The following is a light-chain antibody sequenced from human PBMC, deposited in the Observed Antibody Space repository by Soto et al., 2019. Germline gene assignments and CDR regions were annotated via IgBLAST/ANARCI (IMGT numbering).Light chain of an antibody. Sequence: QSVLTQPASVSGSPGQSITISCTGSNSDIGGYNSVSWYQQHPGKAPKLMIYDVSNRPSGVSNRFSGSKSGNTASLTISGLQAEDEADYYCSSYTSSSTLVFGGGTQLTVL. CDR2: DVS. CDR1: NSDIGGYNS. J-gene: IGLJ2*01. CDR3: SSYTSSSTLV. V-gene: IGLV2-14*01.